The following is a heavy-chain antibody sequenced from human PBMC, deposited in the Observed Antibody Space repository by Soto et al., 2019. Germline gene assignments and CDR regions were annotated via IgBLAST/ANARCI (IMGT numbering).Heavy chain of an antibody. CDR2: ISGSGGST. CDR1: GFTFSSYA. D-gene: IGHD5-12*01. J-gene: IGHJ5*02. Sequence: GGSLRLSCAASGFTFSSYAMSWVRQAPGKGLEWVSAISGSGGSTYYADSVKGRFTISRDNSKNTLYLQMNSLRAEDTAVYYCANNDFRHLSGSVMFDPWGQGTLVTVSS. CDR3: ANNDFRHLSGSVMFDP. V-gene: IGHV3-23*01.